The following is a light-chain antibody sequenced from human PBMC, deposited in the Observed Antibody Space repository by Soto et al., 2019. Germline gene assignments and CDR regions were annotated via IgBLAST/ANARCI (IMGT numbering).Light chain of an antibody. J-gene: IGKJ4*01. CDR3: QQTYRTPLT. V-gene: IGKV1-39*01. CDR1: QRISSY. CDR2: AAS. Sequence: DIQMTQSPSSLSASVGDRVTITCRASQRISSYLNWYKQKPGKDPKLLIYAASRLQSGVPSRFSGSGSGTDFTLTISTLQPEDVATYVCQQTYRTPLTFGGGTKVEIK.